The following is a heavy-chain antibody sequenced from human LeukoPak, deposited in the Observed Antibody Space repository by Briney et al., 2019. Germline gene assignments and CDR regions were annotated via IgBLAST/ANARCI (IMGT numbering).Heavy chain of an antibody. CDR3: ARDRPKTKGYSGYDGSREDWFDP. CDR1: GYTFTSYD. CDR2: MNPNSGNT. V-gene: IGHV1-8*01. D-gene: IGHD5-12*01. Sequence: ASVKVSCKASGYTFTSYDINWVRQATGQGLEWMGWMNPNSGNTGYAQKFQGRVTMTRNTSISTAYMELTSLRSEDTAVYYCARDRPKTKGYSGYDGSREDWFDPWGQGTLVTVSS. J-gene: IGHJ5*02.